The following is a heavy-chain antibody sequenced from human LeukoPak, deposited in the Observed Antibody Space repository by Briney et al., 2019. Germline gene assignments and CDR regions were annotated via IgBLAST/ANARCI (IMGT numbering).Heavy chain of an antibody. CDR3: ARGGATAMVVFGSPAGEYYFDY. CDR2: ISSNGGIT. D-gene: IGHD5-18*01. CDR1: GFTFSFYA. J-gene: IGHJ4*02. V-gene: IGHV3-64*01. Sequence: QPGGSLRLSCAASGFTFSFYATHWVRQAPGKGLEYVSAISSNGGITYYANSVKGRFTISRDNSKNTLYLQMGSLRPEDMAVYYCARGGATAMVVFGSPAGEYYFDYWGQGTLVTVSS.